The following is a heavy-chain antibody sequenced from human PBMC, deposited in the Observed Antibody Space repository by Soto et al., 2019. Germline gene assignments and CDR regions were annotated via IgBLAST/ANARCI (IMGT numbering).Heavy chain of an antibody. Sequence: SETLSLTCTVSGGSISSGGYYWSWIRQHPGKGLEWIGYIYYSGSTYYNPSLKSRVTISVDTSKNQFSLKLSSVTAADTAVYYCARVTELGDWYFDLWGRGTLVTVSS. CDR1: GGSISSGGYY. CDR3: ARVTELGDWYFDL. CDR2: IYYSGST. V-gene: IGHV4-31*03. J-gene: IGHJ2*01. D-gene: IGHD1-7*01.